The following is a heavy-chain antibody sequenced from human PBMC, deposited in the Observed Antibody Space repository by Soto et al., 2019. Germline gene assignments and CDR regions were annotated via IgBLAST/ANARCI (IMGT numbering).Heavy chain of an antibody. D-gene: IGHD1-1*01. V-gene: IGHV3-48*01. CDR2: LSSSSDSI. CDR3: ASWAGGNWLGPFDY. CDR1: GFSFSSHS. J-gene: IGHJ4*02. Sequence: EVQLVESGGGLVQPGGSLRLSCTVSGFSFSSHSMNWVRQAPGKGLEWVSYLSSSSDSIYYADSVKGRFTISRDNAKNALYLQVNSLTAEDTAVYYCASWAGGNWLGPFDYWGQGTLVTVSS.